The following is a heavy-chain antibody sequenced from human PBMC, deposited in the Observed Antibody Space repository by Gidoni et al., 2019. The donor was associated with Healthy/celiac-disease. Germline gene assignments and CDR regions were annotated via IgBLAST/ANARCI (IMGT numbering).Heavy chain of an antibody. D-gene: IGHD4-4*01. J-gene: IGHJ6*02. CDR2: IYYSGST. Sequence: QVQLQESGPGLVKPSQTLSLPCTVSGGSISSGDYYWSWIRQPPGKGLEWIGYIYYSGSTYYNPSLKSRVTISVDTSKNQFSLKLSSVTAADTAVYYCARDYSNYHAEYYYYYGMDVWGQGTTVTVSS. CDR3: ARDYSNYHAEYYYYYGMDV. V-gene: IGHV4-30-4*01. CDR1: GGSISSGDYY.